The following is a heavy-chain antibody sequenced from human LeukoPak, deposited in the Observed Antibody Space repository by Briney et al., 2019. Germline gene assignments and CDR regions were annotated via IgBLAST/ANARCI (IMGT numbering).Heavy chain of an antibody. J-gene: IGHJ4*02. D-gene: IGHD3-9*01. CDR1: GGSISSYH. V-gene: IGHV4-4*07. CDR3: ARVDILTGYHLDY. Sequence: SETLSLTCTVSGGSISSYHWSWIRQAAGKGLEWIGRIYTSGSTKYNPSLKSRVTMSVDTSKNQISLKLSSVTAADTAVYYCARVDILTGYHLDYWGQGTLVTVSS. CDR2: IYTSGST.